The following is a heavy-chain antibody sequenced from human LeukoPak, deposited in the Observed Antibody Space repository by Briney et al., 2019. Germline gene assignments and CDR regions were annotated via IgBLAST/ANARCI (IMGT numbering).Heavy chain of an antibody. CDR1: GYSISSGYY. CDR3: ASWGYCSSTSCYIFDY. CDR2: IYHSGST. V-gene: IGHV4-38-2*01. D-gene: IGHD2-2*02. Sequence: SETLSLTCAVSGYSISSGYYWGWIRQPPGKGLEWIGSIYHSGSTYYNSSLKSRVTISVDTSKNQFSLKLSSVTAADTAVYYCASWGYCSSTSCYIFDYWGQGTLVTVSS. J-gene: IGHJ4*02.